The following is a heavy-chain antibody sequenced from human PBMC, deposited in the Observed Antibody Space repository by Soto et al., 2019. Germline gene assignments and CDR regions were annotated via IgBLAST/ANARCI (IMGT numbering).Heavy chain of an antibody. D-gene: IGHD2-8*01. J-gene: IGHJ4*02. CDR3: VKNFSNIRSTYGYFDY. V-gene: IGHV3-23*01. Sequence: GGTLRLSCATSGFCFSTYPMSWVRQAPGKGLEWVTAISGNGRGTSYADSVKGRFTILRDNSKNTLYLQMNSLRAEDTAVYYCVKNFSNIRSTYGYFDYWGQATLVTVS. CDR1: GFCFSTYP. CDR2: ISGNGRGT.